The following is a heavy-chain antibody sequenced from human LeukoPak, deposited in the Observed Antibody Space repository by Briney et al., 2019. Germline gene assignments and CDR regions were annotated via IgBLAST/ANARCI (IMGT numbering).Heavy chain of an antibody. V-gene: IGHV3-43*02. D-gene: IGHD5-18*01. CDR1: GFTFDDYA. CDR3: AKDAIQLWLREYYFDY. J-gene: IGHJ4*02. CDR2: ISGDGGST. Sequence: GGSLRLSCAASGFTFDDYAMHWVRQAPGKGLEWVSLISGDGGSTYYADSVKGRFTISRGNSKNSLYLQVNSLRTEDTALYYCAKDAIQLWLREYYFDYWGQGTLVTVSS.